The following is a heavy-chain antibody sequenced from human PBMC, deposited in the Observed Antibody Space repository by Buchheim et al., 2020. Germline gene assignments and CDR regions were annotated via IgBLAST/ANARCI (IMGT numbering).Heavy chain of an antibody. CDR1: GGSISSGGYS. CDR2: IYHSGST. CDR3: AREKTTRADYVWGSYRRRWFDP. V-gene: IGHV4-30-2*01. J-gene: IGHJ5*02. Sequence: QLQLQESGSGLVKPSQTLSLTCAVSGGSISSGGYSWSWIRQPPGKGLEWIGYIYHSGSTYYNPSLKSRVTISVDRSKNQFSLKLSSVTAADTAVYYCAREKTTRADYVWGSYRRRWFDPWGQGTL. D-gene: IGHD3-16*02.